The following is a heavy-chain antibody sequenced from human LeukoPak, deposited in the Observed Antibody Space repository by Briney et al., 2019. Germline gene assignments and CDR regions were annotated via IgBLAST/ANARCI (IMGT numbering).Heavy chain of an antibody. CDR2: ISSSGSTI. J-gene: IGHJ4*02. Sequence: PGGSLRLSCAASGFTFSSYVMNWVRQAPGKGLEWVSYISSSGSTIYYADSVKGRFTISRDNAKNSLYLQMNSLRAEDTAVYYCAREVDFWSGSQGYFDYWGQGTLVTVSS. V-gene: IGHV3-48*03. CDR3: AREVDFWSGSQGYFDY. CDR1: GFTFSSYV. D-gene: IGHD3-3*01.